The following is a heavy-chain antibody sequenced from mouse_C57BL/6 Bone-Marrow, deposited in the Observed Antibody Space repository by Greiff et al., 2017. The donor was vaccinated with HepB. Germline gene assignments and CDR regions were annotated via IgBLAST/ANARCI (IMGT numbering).Heavy chain of an antibody. CDR3: ARWILRLYYFDY. CDR2: IYPRSGNT. Sequence: VKLQQSGAELARPGASVKLSCKASGYTFTSYGISWVKQRTGQGLEWIGEIYPRSGNTYYNEKFKGKATLTADKSSSTAYMELRSLTSEDSAVYFCARWILRLYYFDYWGQGTTLTVSS. CDR1: GYTFTSYG. J-gene: IGHJ2*01. D-gene: IGHD1-2*01. V-gene: IGHV1-81*01.